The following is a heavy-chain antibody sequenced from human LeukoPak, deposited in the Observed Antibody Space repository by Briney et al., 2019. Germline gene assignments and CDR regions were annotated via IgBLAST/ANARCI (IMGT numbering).Heavy chain of an antibody. J-gene: IGHJ4*02. CDR1: GFTFSRNW. D-gene: IGHD3-3*01. CDR2: IKNDGTST. CDR3: ARGGSGSTYGLFDY. V-gene: IGHV3-74*01. Sequence: PGGSLRLSCAASGFTFSRNWMHWVRQVPGKGRVWVSRIKNDGTSTNYADSVRGRFTIFRDNTKNTMYLQMNSLRAEDTAVYYCARGGSGSTYGLFDYWGQGILVTVSS.